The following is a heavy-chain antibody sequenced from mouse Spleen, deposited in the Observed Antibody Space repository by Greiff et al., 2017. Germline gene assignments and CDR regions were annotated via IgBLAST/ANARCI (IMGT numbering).Heavy chain of an antibody. D-gene: IGHD2-1*01. J-gene: IGHJ2*01. CDR2: ISYDGSN. CDR1: GYSITSGYY. Sequence: VQLQQSGPGLVKPSQSLSLTCSVTGYSITSGYYWNWIRQFPGNKLEWMGYISYDGSNNYNPSLKNRISITRDTSKNQFFLKLNSVTTEDTATYYCARGGDLLYYFDYWGQGTALTVSS. V-gene: IGHV3-6*01. CDR3: ARGGDLLYYFDY.